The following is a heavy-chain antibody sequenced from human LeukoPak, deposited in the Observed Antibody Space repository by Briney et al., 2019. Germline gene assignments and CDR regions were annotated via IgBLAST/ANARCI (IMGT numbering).Heavy chain of an antibody. D-gene: IGHD3-22*01. V-gene: IGHV3-11*01. CDR1: GFTFSDYY. J-gene: IGHJ4*02. Sequence: PGGSLRLSCAASGFTFSDYYMSWIRQAPGKGPECVSYISNSGTTISYADSVKGRFTISRDNAKSSLYLQMNSLRAEDTAVYYCAKDGGSGYYYFDYWGQGTLVTVSS. CDR3: AKDGGSGYYYFDY. CDR2: ISNSGTTI.